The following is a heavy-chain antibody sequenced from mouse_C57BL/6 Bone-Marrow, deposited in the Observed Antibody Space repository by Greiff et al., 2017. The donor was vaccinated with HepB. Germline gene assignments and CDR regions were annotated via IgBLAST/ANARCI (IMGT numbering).Heavy chain of an antibody. CDR2: IYPRSGNT. CDR3: ARSRGSSWFAY. Sequence: QVHVKQSGAELARPGASVKLSCKASGYTFTSYGISWVKQRTGQGLEWIGEIYPRSGNTYYNEKFKGKATLTADKSSSTAYMELRSLTSEDSAVYFCARSRGSSWFAYWGQGTLVTVSA. D-gene: IGHD1-1*01. V-gene: IGHV1-81*01. J-gene: IGHJ3*01. CDR1: GYTFTSYG.